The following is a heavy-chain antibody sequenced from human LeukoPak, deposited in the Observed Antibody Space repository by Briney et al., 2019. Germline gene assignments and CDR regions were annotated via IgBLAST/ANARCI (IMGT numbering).Heavy chain of an antibody. CDR1: GYNFTNYW. Sequence: GESLKISCKGSGYNFTNYWIDWARQMPGKGLEWMGLIYPGDSDTRYGPSFQGQVTISADKSISTAYVQWSSLKASDTAMYYCARSYDRSGYSDSWGQGTLVTVSS. V-gene: IGHV5-51*01. CDR2: IYPGDSDT. J-gene: IGHJ4*02. D-gene: IGHD3-22*01. CDR3: ARSYDRSGYSDS.